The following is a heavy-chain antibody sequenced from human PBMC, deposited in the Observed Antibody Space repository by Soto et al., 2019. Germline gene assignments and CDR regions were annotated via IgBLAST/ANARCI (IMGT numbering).Heavy chain of an antibody. CDR3: AREDRDRETGLVPAAIDGMDV. J-gene: IGHJ6*02. D-gene: IGHD2-2*01. Sequence: QVQLVQSWAEVKKPGSSVKVSCKASGGTFSRYSITWVLQAPGHGLEWIGRIIPIFGIASDAQKFQGRVSITADESTSTAYMELSSLRSDDTAVYYCAREDRDRETGLVPAAIDGMDVWGQGPTVTVSS. V-gene: IGHV1-69*08. CDR1: GGTFSRYS. CDR2: IIPIFGIA.